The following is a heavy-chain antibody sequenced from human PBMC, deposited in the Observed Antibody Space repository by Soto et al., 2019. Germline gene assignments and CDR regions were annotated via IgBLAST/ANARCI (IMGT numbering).Heavy chain of an antibody. CDR1: GGTFGSYA. CDR3: ATALGCRSTSCTLDY. V-gene: IGHV1-69*01. D-gene: IGHD2-2*01. J-gene: IGHJ4*02. CDR2: IIPVSGAA. Sequence: QVQLVQSGAEVKKPGSSVKVSCKASGGTFGSYAFSWVRQAPGQGLEWMGGIIPVSGAAHYAQKFQGRVTMTADESTSTAYMELSSLSSQDTAVYYCATALGCRSTSCTLDYWGQGTRVSVSS.